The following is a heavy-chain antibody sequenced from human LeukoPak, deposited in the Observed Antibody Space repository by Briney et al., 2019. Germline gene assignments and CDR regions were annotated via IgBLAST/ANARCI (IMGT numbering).Heavy chain of an antibody. Sequence: GGSLRLSCAASGFTVSSNYMSWVRQAPGKGLEWVSVIYSGGRIYYADSVKGRFTISRDNSKNTLYLQMNSLRAEDTAVYYCARDLGSGWYYFDYWGQGTLVTVSS. CDR1: GFTVSSNY. CDR2: IYSGGRI. CDR3: ARDLGSGWYYFDY. J-gene: IGHJ4*02. D-gene: IGHD6-19*01. V-gene: IGHV3-53*01.